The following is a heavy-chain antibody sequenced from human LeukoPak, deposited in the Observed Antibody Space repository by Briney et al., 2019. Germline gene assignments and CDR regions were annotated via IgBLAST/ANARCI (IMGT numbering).Heavy chain of an antibody. CDR1: GFTFSDYY. CDR2: ISSSGSTI. D-gene: IGHD5-12*01. Sequence: GGSLRLSCAASGFTFSDYYMSWIRQAPGKGQERVSYISSSGSTIYYADSVKGRFTISRDNAKNSLYLQMNSLRAEDTAAYYCARERSGYDPRFDYWGQGTLVTVSS. V-gene: IGHV3-11*04. CDR3: ARERSGYDPRFDY. J-gene: IGHJ4*02.